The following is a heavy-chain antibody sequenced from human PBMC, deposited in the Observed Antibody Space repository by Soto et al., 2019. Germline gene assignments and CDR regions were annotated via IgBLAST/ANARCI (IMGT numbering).Heavy chain of an antibody. CDR3: ARMLRGSSFDFYHYIDV. V-gene: IGHV1-18*01. D-gene: IGHD3-10*01. CDR1: GYTFTSHG. Sequence: QVQLVQSGPEVKKPGASVKVSCKASGYTFTSHGVSWVRQAPGQGLEWMGWISASNGDTNYAQKRQGRVTVTTDTSTSTAYMELRSLRPEDTAVYYCARMLRGSSFDFYHYIDVWGKGTTVTVSS. CDR2: ISASNGDT. J-gene: IGHJ6*03.